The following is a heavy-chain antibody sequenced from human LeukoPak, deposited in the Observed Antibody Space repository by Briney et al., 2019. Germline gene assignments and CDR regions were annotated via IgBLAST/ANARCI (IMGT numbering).Heavy chain of an antibody. Sequence: SETLSLTCTVSGGSISSSSYYWGWIRQPPGKGLEWIGSIYYSGSTYYNPSLKSRVTISVDTSKNQFSLKLSSVTAADTAVYYCARGGGTSAMEIYYYYMDVWGKGTTVTVSS. CDR1: GGSISSSSYY. CDR2: IYYSGST. CDR3: ARGGGTSAMEIYYYYMDV. D-gene: IGHD5-18*01. J-gene: IGHJ6*03. V-gene: IGHV4-39*01.